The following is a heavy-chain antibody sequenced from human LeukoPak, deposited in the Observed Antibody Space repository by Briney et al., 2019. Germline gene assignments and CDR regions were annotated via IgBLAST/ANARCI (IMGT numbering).Heavy chain of an antibody. D-gene: IGHD3-10*01. CDR3: AKAYGSGYYYAYFDY. CDR2: IWYDGNNK. V-gene: IGHV3-33*06. CDR1: GFTFSSND. J-gene: IGHJ4*02. Sequence: PGGSLRLSCAASGFTFSSNDMHWVRQAPGKGLEWVAVIWYDGNNKYYADSVKGRFTISRDNSKNTLFLQMNSLRAEDTAIYYCAKAYGSGYYYAYFDYWGQGAPVTVSS.